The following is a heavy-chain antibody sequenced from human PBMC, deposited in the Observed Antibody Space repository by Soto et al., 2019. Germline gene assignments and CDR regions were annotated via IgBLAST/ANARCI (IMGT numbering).Heavy chain of an antibody. Sequence: SETLSLTCAVYGGSFSGYYWSWIRQPPGKGLEWIGEINHSGSTNYNPSLKSRVTISVDTSKNQFSLKLSSVTAADTAVYYCARRRIRYYDSSGPWYFDLWGRGTLVTVSS. V-gene: IGHV4-34*01. CDR3: ARRRIRYYDSSGPWYFDL. J-gene: IGHJ2*01. D-gene: IGHD3-22*01. CDR2: INHSGST. CDR1: GGSFSGYY.